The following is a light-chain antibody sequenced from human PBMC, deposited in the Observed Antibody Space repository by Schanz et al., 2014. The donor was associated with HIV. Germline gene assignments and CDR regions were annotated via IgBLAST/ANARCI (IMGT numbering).Light chain of an antibody. J-gene: IGLJ3*02. V-gene: IGLV2-14*03. CDR2: DVS. CDR1: SSDVGGYNY. Sequence: QSVLTQPASVSGSPGQSITISCTGTSSDVGGYNYVSWHQQHPGKAPKLMIYDVSNRPSGVSNRFSGSKSGNTASLTISGLQAEDEADYYCSSYTSSSTLGFGGGTKLTVL. CDR3: SSYTSSSTLG.